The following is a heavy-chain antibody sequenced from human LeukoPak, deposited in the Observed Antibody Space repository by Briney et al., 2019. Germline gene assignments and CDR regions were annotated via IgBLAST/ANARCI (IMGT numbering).Heavy chain of an antibody. CDR2: IYYSGST. D-gene: IGHD1-26*01. CDR1: GASISGSSHYF. Sequence: SETLSLICTVSGASISGSSHYFWSWIRQPPGKGLEWIGYIYYSGSTNYNPSLKSRVTISVDTSKNQFSLKLSSVTAADTAVCYCARSPSGSYPDWGQGTLVTVSS. CDR3: ARSPSGSYPD. V-gene: IGHV4-61*01. J-gene: IGHJ4*02.